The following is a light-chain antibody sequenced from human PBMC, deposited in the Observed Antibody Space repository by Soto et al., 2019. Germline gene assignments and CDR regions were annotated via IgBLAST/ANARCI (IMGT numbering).Light chain of an antibody. J-gene: IGKJ1*01. V-gene: IGKV1-5*01. Sequence: DIQRTQWPSTQSASVGDRVTITCRASQSIGGWLAWYQQKPGKAPKLLIYDASRLESGVPSRFSGSGSGTEFALTISSLQPDDLATYYCQQYNRFSWTFGQGTKVDIK. CDR2: DAS. CDR1: QSIGGW. CDR3: QQYNRFSWT.